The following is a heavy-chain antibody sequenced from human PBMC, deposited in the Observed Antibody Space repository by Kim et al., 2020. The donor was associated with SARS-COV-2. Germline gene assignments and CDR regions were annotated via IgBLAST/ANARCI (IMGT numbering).Heavy chain of an antibody. J-gene: IGHJ3*02. V-gene: IGHV3-23*01. CDR3: ATGYTTSQRVDI. CDR2: IIGSGETT. D-gene: IGHD2-2*01. Sequence: GGSLRLSCAASGFTFSNYAMNWVRQAPGRGLEWVSAIIGSGETTYYADSVRGRFTISRDNSKNTLYLQMNSLRAEDTAIYFCATGYTTSQRVDIWGQGTMVTVSS. CDR1: GFTFSNYA.